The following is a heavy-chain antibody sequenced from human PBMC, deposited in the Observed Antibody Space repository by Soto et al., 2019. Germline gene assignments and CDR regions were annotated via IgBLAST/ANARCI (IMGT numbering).Heavy chain of an antibody. CDR2: INHSGST. J-gene: IGHJ4*02. CDR3: ARSRRITIFGVAPPYYFDY. V-gene: IGHV4-34*01. CDR1: GGSFSGYY. Sequence: TLSLTCAVYGGSFSGYYWSGIRQPPGKGLEWIGEINHSGSTNYNPSLKSRVTISVDTSKNQFSLKLSSVTAADTAVYYCARSRRITIFGVAPPYYFDYWGQGTLVTVSS. D-gene: IGHD3-3*01.